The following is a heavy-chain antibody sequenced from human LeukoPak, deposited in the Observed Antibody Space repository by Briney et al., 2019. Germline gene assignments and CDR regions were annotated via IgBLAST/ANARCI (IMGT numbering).Heavy chain of an antibody. CDR2: ISSSSSTI. J-gene: IGHJ4*02. Sequence: GGSLRLSCAASGFTFSSHSMNWVRQAPGKGLEWVSYISSSSSTIYYADSVKGRFTISRDNAKNSLYLQMNSLRAEDTAVYYCARDGGPQEVAAGAVYFDYWGQGTLVTVSS. CDR1: GFTFSSHS. CDR3: ARDGGPQEVAAGAVYFDY. V-gene: IGHV3-48*01. D-gene: IGHD3-16*01.